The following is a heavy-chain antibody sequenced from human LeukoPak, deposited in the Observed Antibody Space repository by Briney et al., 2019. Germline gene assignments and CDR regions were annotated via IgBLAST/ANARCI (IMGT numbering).Heavy chain of an antibody. Sequence: APVKVSCKASGYTFTSYGISWVRQAPGQGLEWMGWISAYNGNTNYAQKLQGRVTMTTDTSTSTAYMELRSLRSDDTVVYYCERALGSVVVMGMDAFDIWGQGTMVTVSS. V-gene: IGHV1-18*01. CDR3: ERALGSVVVMGMDAFDI. CDR2: ISAYNGNT. CDR1: GYTFTSYG. J-gene: IGHJ3*02. D-gene: IGHD3-22*01.